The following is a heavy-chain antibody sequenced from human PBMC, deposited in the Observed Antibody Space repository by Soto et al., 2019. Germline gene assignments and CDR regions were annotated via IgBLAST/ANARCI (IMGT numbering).Heavy chain of an antibody. J-gene: IGHJ6*02. CDR3: ARDAARDYYYYGMDV. V-gene: IGHV4-31*03. Sequence: NPSETLSLTCTVSGGSISSGGYYWSWIRQHPGKGLEWIGYIYYSGSTYYNPSLKSRATISVDTSKNQFSLKLSSVTAADTAVYYCARDAARDYYYYGMDVWGQGTTVTVSS. CDR1: GGSISSGGYY. CDR2: IYYSGST. D-gene: IGHD6-6*01.